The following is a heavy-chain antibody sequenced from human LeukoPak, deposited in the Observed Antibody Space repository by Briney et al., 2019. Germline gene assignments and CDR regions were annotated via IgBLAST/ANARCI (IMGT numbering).Heavy chain of an antibody. CDR1: GYTFTGYY. CDR2: IIPIFGTA. J-gene: IGHJ4*02. Sequence: SVKVSCKASGYTFTGYYMHWVRQAPGQGLEWMGGIIPIFGTANYAQKFQGRVTITTDESTSTAYMELSSLRSEDTAVYYCACTATKYSSGWYVAHDYWGQGTLVTVSS. CDR3: ACTATKYSSGWYVAHDY. V-gene: IGHV1-69*05. D-gene: IGHD6-19*01.